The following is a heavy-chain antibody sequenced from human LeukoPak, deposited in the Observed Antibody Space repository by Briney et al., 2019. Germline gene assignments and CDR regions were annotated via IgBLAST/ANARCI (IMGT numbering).Heavy chain of an antibody. CDR2: INHSGST. CDR1: GGSFSGYY. D-gene: IGHD2-15*01. V-gene: IGHV4-34*01. CDR3: ARTPYLYCSGGSCYPPNWFDP. J-gene: IGHJ5*02. Sequence: SETLSLTCAVYGGSFSGYYWSWIRQPPGKGLEWIGEINHSGSTNYNPSLKRRVTISVDTSKNQFSLKLSSVTAADTAVYYCARTPYLYCSGGSCYPPNWFDPWGQGTLVTVSS.